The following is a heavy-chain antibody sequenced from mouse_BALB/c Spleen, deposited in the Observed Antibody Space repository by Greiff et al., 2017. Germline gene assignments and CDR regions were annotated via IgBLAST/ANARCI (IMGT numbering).Heavy chain of an antibody. V-gene: IGHV1S34*01. Sequence: LVKTGASVKISCKASGYSFTGYYMHWVKQSHGKSLEWIGYISCYNGATSYNQKFKGKATFTVDTSSSTAYMQFNSLTSEDSAVYYCAREEEYYGKGFYFDYWGQGTTLTVSS. CDR2: ISCYNGAT. CDR1: GYSFTGYY. J-gene: IGHJ2*01. D-gene: IGHD1-1*01. CDR3: AREEEYYGKGFYFDY.